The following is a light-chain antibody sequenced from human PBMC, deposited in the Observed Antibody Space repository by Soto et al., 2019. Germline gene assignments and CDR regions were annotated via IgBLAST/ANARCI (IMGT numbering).Light chain of an antibody. CDR2: AAS. CDR3: QQADSFPHT. J-gene: IGKJ2*01. V-gene: IGKV1-12*01. Sequence: DIQMTQSPSSVSASVGDRVTITCRASQGISSWLAWYQQNPGRAPKLLIYAASSLQSGGPSRFSGSGCGTDFTLTISGPQPEDVATYYCQQADSFPHTFGQGTSLEIK. CDR1: QGISSW.